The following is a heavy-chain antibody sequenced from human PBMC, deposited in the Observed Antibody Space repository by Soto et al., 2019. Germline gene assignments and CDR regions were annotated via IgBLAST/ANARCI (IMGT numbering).Heavy chain of an antibody. V-gene: IGHV3-73*01. CDR3: TALGPVAGTEGSFDY. CDR1: GITFSGSA. Sequence: VQLVESGGGVVQPGRSLRLSCAAAGITFSGSAMHWVRQAYGKGLEWVGRIRSKANRYATAYAASVKGRFTISRYDSKNTAYLQMNSLKTEDTAVYYCTALGPVAGTEGSFDYWGQGTLVTVSS. CDR2: IRSKANRYAT. D-gene: IGHD6-19*01. J-gene: IGHJ4*02.